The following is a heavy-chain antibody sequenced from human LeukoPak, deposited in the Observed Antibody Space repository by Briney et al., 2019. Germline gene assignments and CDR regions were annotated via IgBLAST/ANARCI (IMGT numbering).Heavy chain of an antibody. CDR1: RGSFSGYY. Sequence: SETLSLTSAVSRGSFSGYYWSWIRQPPGKGLEWIGEINHSGSANYNPSLKSRVTISVDTSKNQSSLKLSSVTAADTAVYYCARRRYDYVLGSYRPADCWGQGTPVTVSS. J-gene: IGHJ4*02. V-gene: IGHV4-34*01. CDR3: ARRRYDYVLGSYRPADC. CDR2: INHSGSA. D-gene: IGHD3-16*02.